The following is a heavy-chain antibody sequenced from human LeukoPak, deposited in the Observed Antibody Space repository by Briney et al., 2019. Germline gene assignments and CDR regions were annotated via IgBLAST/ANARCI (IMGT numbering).Heavy chain of an antibody. CDR2: INAGNGNT. V-gene: IGHV1-3*01. D-gene: IGHD4-17*01. CDR1: GYTFTSYA. Sequence: ASVNVSCKASGYTFTSYAMHWVRQAPGQRLEWMGWINAGNGNTKYSQKFQGRVTITRDTSASTAYMELSSLRSEDTAVYYCARADYGDYLFDYWGQGTLVTVSS. J-gene: IGHJ4*02. CDR3: ARADYGDYLFDY.